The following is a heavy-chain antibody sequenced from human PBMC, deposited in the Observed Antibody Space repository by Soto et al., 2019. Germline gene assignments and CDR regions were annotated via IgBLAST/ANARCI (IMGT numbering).Heavy chain of an antibody. J-gene: IGHJ4*02. CDR2: IYYSGST. D-gene: IGHD3-10*01. V-gene: IGHV4-59*01. CDR3: ARDLRGWFGEFFPLEGHYFDY. Sequence: SETLSLTCTVSGGSISSYYWSWIRQPPGKGLEWIGYIYYSGSTNYNPSLKSRVTISVDTSKNQFSLKLSSVTAADTAVYYCARDLRGWFGEFFPLEGHYFDYWGQGTLVTVSS. CDR1: GGSISSYY.